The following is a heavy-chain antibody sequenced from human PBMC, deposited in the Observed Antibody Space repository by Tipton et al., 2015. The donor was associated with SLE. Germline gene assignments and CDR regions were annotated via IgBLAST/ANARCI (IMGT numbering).Heavy chain of an antibody. V-gene: IGHV4-34*01. D-gene: IGHD2-15*01. J-gene: IGHJ5*02. CDR2: INHSGST. Sequence: TLSLTCAVYGGSFSGYYWNWIRQPPGKGLEWIGEINHSGSTNYNPSLKSRVTISVDTSKNQFSLKLSSVTAADTAVYYCARNPTSYCSGGSCYSPWFDPWGQGTLVTVSS. CDR3: ARNPTSYCSGGSCYSPWFDP. CDR1: GGSFSGYY.